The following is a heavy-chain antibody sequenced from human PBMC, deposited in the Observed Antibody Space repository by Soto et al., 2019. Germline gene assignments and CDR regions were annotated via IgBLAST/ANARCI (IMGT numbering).Heavy chain of an antibody. D-gene: IGHD6-6*01. J-gene: IGHJ2*01. CDR1: GFTFSSYD. CDR3: ARDPSIAARPWWYFDL. CDR2: IGSAGDT. V-gene: IGHV3-13*01. Sequence: GGSLRLSCAASGFTFSSYDMHWVRQATGKSQEWVSAIGSAGDTYYSGSVKGRFTISRENAKNSLYLQMNSLRAEDTAVYYFARDPSIAARPWWYFDLWGRGTLVTVTS.